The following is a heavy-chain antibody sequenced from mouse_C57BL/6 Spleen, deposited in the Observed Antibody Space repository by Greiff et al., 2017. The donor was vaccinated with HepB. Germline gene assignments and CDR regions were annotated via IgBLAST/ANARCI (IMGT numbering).Heavy chain of an antibody. CDR3: DGYYGDD. CDR1: GYAFSSSW. Sequence: QVQLQQSGPELVKPGASVKISCKASGYAFSSSWMNWVKQRPGKGLEWIGRIYPGDGDTNYNGKFKGKATLTADKSSSTAYMHLSSLTSEDSAVYFFDGYYGDDWGKGTTLTVSS. CDR2: IYPGDGDT. D-gene: IGHD1-1*01. J-gene: IGHJ2*01. V-gene: IGHV1-82*01.